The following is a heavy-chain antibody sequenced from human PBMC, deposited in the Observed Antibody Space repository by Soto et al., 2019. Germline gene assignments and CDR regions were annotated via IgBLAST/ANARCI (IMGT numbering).Heavy chain of an antibody. CDR3: ARHTPAISISDH. CDR1: GGSISSYY. J-gene: IGHJ4*02. D-gene: IGHD2-15*01. CDR2: IYYSGST. Sequence: PSETLSLTCTVSGGSISSYYWSWIRQPPGKGLEWIGSIYYSGSTYYNPSLKSRVTISVDTSKNQFSLKLSSVTAADTAVYYCARHTPAISISDHWGQGTLVTV. V-gene: IGHV4-59*05.